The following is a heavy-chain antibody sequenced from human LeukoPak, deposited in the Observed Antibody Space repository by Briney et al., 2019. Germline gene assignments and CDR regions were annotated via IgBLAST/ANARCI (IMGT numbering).Heavy chain of an antibody. CDR1: GGSISSGDYY. J-gene: IGHJ6*02. CDR3: AREGEYCSSTSCSRYGMDV. CDR2: IYYSGST. V-gene: IGHV4-30-4*01. Sequence: SQTLSLTCTVSGGSISSGDYYWSWIRQPPGKGLEWIGYIYYSGSTYYNPSLKNRVTISVDTSKNQFSLKLSSVTAADTAVYYCAREGEYCSSTSCSRYGMDVWGQGTTVTVSS. D-gene: IGHD2-2*01.